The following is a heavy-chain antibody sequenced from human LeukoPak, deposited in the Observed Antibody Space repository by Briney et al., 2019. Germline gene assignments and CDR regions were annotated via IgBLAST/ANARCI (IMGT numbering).Heavy chain of an antibody. D-gene: IGHD6-13*01. CDR1: GFTFSDYY. CDR2: ISSSGSTI. Sequence: PGASLRLSCAASGFTFSDYYMSWIRQAPGKGLEWVSYISSSGSTIYYADSVKGRFTISRDNAKNSLYLQMNSLRAEDTAVYYCARHLYSGSWFGGMDVWGQGTTVTVSS. V-gene: IGHV3-11*01. J-gene: IGHJ6*02. CDR3: ARHLYSGSWFGGMDV.